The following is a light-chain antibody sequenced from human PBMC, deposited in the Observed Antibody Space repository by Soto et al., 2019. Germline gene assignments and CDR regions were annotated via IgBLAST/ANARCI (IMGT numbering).Light chain of an antibody. V-gene: IGKV3-20*01. CDR1: QSVSSSY. CDR2: DAS. Sequence: EIVLTQSPGTLSLSPGERATLSCRASQSVSSSYIAWYQQKPGQAPRLLIFDASSRATGVPDRFSGSGSGTDFTLTISRLEPEDFAVYYCQQYGGSPMYSFGQGTKLEIK. CDR3: QQYGGSPMYS. J-gene: IGKJ2*01.